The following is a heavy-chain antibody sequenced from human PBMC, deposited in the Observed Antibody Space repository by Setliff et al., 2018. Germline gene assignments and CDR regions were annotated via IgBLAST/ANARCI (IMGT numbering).Heavy chain of an antibody. CDR1: GGSISSGVYY. D-gene: IGHD3-3*01. CDR2: IYHGGKT. CDR3: ARMSGFQYVDV. Sequence: SETLSLTCTVSGGSISSGVYYWGWIRQPPGKGLEWIGRIYHGGKTYYNTSLESRLTISVDTSKNQFSLSLSSVTAADTAVYYCARMSGFQYVDVWGKGTTVTVSS. V-gene: IGHV4-39*01. J-gene: IGHJ6*03.